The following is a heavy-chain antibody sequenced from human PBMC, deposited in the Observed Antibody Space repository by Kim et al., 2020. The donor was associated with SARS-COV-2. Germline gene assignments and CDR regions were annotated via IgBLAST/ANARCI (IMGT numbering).Heavy chain of an antibody. CDR1: GYTFTSYY. CDR2: INPSGGST. D-gene: IGHD6-13*01. V-gene: IGHV1-46*01. J-gene: IGHJ6*02. CDR3: ARERAGTGFRYYYYGMDV. Sequence: ASVKVSCKASGYTFTSYYMHWVRQAPGQGLEWMGIINPSGGSTSYAQKFQGRVTMTRDTSTSTVYMELSSLRSEDTAVYYCARERAGTGFRYYYYGMDVWGQGTTVTVSS.